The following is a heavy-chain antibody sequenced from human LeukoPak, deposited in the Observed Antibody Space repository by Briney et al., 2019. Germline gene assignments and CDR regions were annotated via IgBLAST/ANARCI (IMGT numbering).Heavy chain of an antibody. CDR3: VLRFLEWLLPLRARMYYFDY. J-gene: IGHJ4*02. V-gene: IGHV3-9*01. D-gene: IGHD3-3*01. CDR2: ISWNSGSI. Sequence: GGSLRLSCAASGFTFDDYAMHWVRQAPGKGLEWVSGISWNSGSIGYVDSVKGRFTISRDNAKNSLYLQMNSLRAEDTTRPSQVLRFLEWLLPLRARMYYFDYWGQGTLVTVSS. CDR1: GFTFDDYA.